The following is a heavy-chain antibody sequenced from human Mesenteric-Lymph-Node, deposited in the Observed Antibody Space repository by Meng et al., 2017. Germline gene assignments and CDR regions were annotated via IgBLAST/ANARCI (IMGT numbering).Heavy chain of an antibody. Sequence: SETLSLTCTVSGGSISSYYWSWIRQPPGKGLEWIGYIYYSGSTNYNPSLKSRVTISVDTSKNQFSLKLSSVTAADTAVYYCARDRRPAQWLGLGNWGQGTLVTVSS. D-gene: IGHD6-19*01. CDR1: GGSISSYY. CDR3: ARDRRPAQWLGLGN. J-gene: IGHJ4*02. V-gene: IGHV4-59*01. CDR2: IYYSGST.